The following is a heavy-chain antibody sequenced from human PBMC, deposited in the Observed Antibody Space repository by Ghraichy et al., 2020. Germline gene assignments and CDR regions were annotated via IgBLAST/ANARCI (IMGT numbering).Heavy chain of an antibody. D-gene: IGHD3-9*01. Sequence: SQTLSLTCSVSGASISSSNYYWGWIRQTPGKGLEWLGSILYSGSTYYNPSLKSRVTISEDTSRNLFSLRLRSVTAPDTAMYYCARGLYDPLTGYPEYYFDSWGQGTLVTVSP. CDR3: ARGLYDPLTGYPEYYFDS. V-gene: IGHV4-39*01. J-gene: IGHJ4*02. CDR1: GASISSSNYY. CDR2: ILYSGST.